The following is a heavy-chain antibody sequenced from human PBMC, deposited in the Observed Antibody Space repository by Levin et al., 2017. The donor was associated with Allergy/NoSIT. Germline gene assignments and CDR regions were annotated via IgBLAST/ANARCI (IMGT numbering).Heavy chain of an antibody. CDR1: GYSFTSYW. J-gene: IGHJ3*02. CDR2: IYPSDSDT. D-gene: IGHD6-19*01. Sequence: KVSCKGSGYSFTSYWIGWVRQMPGNGLEWMGIIYPSDSDTRYSPSFQGQVTISADKSINTAYLQWSGLKASDTAMYYCAGHRAVALRRAAFDIWGQGTMVNVSS. CDR3: AGHRAVALRRAAFDI. V-gene: IGHV5-51*01.